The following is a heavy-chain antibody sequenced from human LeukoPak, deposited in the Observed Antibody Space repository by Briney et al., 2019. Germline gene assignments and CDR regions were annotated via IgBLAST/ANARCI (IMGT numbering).Heavy chain of an antibody. CDR3: AKVFYGSGSYGTNYYGMDV. J-gene: IGHJ6*04. CDR1: GFTFDDYA. V-gene: IGHV3-43D*04. D-gene: IGHD3-10*01. Sequence: GGSLRLSCAASGFTFDDYAMHWVRQTRGKGLEWVSLISWDGYSTYYADSVKGRFTISRDNSKNSLYLQMNSLRAEDTASYYCAKVFYGSGSYGTNYYGMDVWGKGTTVTVSS. CDR2: ISWDGYST.